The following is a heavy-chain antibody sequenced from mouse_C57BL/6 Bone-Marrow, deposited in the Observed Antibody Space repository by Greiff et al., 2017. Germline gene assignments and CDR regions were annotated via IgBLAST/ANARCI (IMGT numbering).Heavy chain of an antibody. CDR2: IDPENGDT. V-gene: IGHV14-4*01. J-gene: IGHJ3*01. CDR1: GFNIKDDY. CDR3: TTLVTPFAY. Sequence: EVQLQQSGAELVRPWASVKLSCTASGFNIKDDYMHWVKQRPEQGLEWIGWIDPENGDTEYASKFQGKATITADTSSNTAYLQLSSLTSEDTAVYYCTTLVTPFAYWGQGTLVTVSA. D-gene: IGHD2-1*01.